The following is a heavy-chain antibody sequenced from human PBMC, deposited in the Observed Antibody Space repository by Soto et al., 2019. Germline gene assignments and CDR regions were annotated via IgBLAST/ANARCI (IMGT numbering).Heavy chain of an antibody. CDR1: GGSISSYY. CDR2: IYYSGST. J-gene: IGHJ4*02. V-gene: IGHV4-59*08. CDR3: AREAAVAGTQLFDY. Sequence: QVQLQESGPGLVKPSETLSLTCTVSGGSISSYYWSWIRQPPGKGLEWIGYIYYSGSTNYNPSLKSRVTRSVDTPKTQFSLKLSSVTAADTAVYYCAREAAVAGTQLFDYWGQGTLVTVSS. D-gene: IGHD6-19*01.